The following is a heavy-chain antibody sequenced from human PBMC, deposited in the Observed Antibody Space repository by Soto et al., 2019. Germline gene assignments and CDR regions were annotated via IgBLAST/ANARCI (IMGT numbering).Heavy chain of an antibody. D-gene: IGHD1-20*01. Sequence: VQLLESGGGVVQPGGSLRLSCEASGFTLRNYAMTWIRQAPGKGLEWVSLISSNDVGTYYAESVKTRFTISTDQSRNTVYLQMDSLRADDTAIYYCAKAKNDYNWDNRPPFDYWGQGTFVTVSS. V-gene: IGHV3-23*01. J-gene: IGHJ4*02. CDR1: GFTLRNYA. CDR2: ISSNDVGT. CDR3: AKAKNDYNWDNRPPFDY.